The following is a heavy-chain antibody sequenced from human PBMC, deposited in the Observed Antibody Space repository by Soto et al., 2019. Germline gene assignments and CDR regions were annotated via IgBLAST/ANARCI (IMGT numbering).Heavy chain of an antibody. CDR2: TYFRSKWYN. D-gene: IGHD5-12*01. Sequence: TLSLTCAISADSVSSNTASWNWIRQSPSRGLEWLGRTYFRSKWYNDYAVSVKSRIIINPDTSNNQFSLQLNSVTPEDTAVYFCAKGDNLGPKTGYAFDPWGQGIMVTVSS. CDR1: ADSVSSNTAS. CDR3: AKGDNLGPKTGYAFDP. J-gene: IGHJ5*02. V-gene: IGHV6-1*01.